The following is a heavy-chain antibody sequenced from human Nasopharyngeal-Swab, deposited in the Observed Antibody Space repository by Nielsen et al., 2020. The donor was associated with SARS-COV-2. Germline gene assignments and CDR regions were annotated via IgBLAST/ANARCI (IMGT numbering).Heavy chain of an antibody. Sequence: GGSLRLSCAASGFAFSTFWLAWVRQAPGKGLEWVASIKQDGHEKFYVDSVKGRFTISRDDAKNSLSLQMNSLRVEDTAVYYCARALWSGYIWGQGTLVTVSS. J-gene: IGHJ4*02. CDR3: ARALWSGYI. V-gene: IGHV3-7*01. CDR2: IKQDGHEK. CDR1: GFAFSTFW. D-gene: IGHD3-3*01.